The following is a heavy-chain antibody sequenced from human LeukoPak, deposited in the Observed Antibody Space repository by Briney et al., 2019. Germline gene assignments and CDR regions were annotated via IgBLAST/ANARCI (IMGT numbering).Heavy chain of an antibody. CDR3: ARGTSASLLLWFGELDY. CDR2: IKQDGSEK. D-gene: IGHD3-10*01. CDR1: EFTVISYW. V-gene: IGHV3-7*03. Sequence: RGGSLILSCAAAEFTVISYWRSWVRKAPGKGLEWVANIKQDGSEKYYVDSVKGRFTISRDNAKNSLYLQMNSLRAEDTAVYYCARGTSASLLLWFGELDYWGQGTLVTVSS. J-gene: IGHJ4*02.